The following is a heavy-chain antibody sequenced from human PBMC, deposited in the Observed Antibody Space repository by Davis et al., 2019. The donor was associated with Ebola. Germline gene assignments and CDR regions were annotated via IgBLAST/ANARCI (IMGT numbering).Heavy chain of an antibody. Sequence: PGGSLRLSCAASGFTFSNYGMHWFRQAPGKGLEWVAVIWYDGSNKYYADSVKGRFTISRDNSKNTLYLQMNSLRAEDTAVYYCARERLGADRLYDYWGQGTLVTVSS. CDR2: IWYDGSNK. V-gene: IGHV3-33*01. D-gene: IGHD3-16*01. J-gene: IGHJ4*02. CDR1: GFTFSNYG. CDR3: ARERLGADRLYDY.